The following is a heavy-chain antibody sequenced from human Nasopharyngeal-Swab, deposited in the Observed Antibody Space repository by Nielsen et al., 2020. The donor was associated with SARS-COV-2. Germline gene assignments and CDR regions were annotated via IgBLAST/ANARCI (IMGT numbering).Heavy chain of an antibody. Sequence: GESLKISCTASGFTFSTYSMNWVRQAPGKGPEWVSSISGTSTYIYYADSVKGRFTISRDNAKSSLYLQMNSLRAEDTAVYYCADISYSSIDYWGQGTLVTVSS. CDR3: ADISYSSIDY. CDR2: ISGTSTYI. CDR1: GFTFSTYS. J-gene: IGHJ4*02. D-gene: IGHD6-19*01. V-gene: IGHV3-21*01.